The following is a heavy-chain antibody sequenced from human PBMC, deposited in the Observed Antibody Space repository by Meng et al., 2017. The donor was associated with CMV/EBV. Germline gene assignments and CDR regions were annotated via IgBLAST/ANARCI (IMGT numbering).Heavy chain of an antibody. J-gene: IGHJ4*02. Sequence: VQLVESGGGLAQPGGSLRLSCAASGFTFSSYAMHWVRQAPGKGLEYVSAISSNGGSTYYANSVKGRFTISRDNAKNSLYLQMNSLRAEDTAVYYCARTFTSGSYSNPDYWGQGTLVTVSS. CDR2: ISSNGGST. V-gene: IGHV3-64*01. D-gene: IGHD1-26*01. CDR3: ARTFTSGSYSNPDY. CDR1: GFTFSSYA.